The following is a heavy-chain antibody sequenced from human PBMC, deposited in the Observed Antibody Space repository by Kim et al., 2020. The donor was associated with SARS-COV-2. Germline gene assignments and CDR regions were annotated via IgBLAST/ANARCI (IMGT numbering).Heavy chain of an antibody. CDR1: GYTFTSYG. J-gene: IGHJ3*02. CDR2: ISAYNGNT. Sequence: ASVKVSCKASGYTFTSYGISWVRQAPGQGLEWMGWISAYNGNTNYAQKLQGRVTMTTDTSTSTAYMELRSLRSDDTAVYYCARDRLLWFGELDAFDIWGQGTMVTVSS. D-gene: IGHD3-10*01. V-gene: IGHV1-18*01. CDR3: ARDRLLWFGELDAFDI.